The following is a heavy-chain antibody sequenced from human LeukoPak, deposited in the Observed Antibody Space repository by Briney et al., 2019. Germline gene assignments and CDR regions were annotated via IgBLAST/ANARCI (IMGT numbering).Heavy chain of an antibody. CDR1: GASMTGYY. V-gene: IGHV4-59*01. D-gene: IGHD2-2*01. CDR2: IYYSGST. Sequence: PSETLSLTCTVSGASMTGYYWTWIRQPPGKGLEWIGYIYYSGSTSYNPSLKSRVTISLGTSKNQFSLKMTSVTAADTAVYYCARYQLPDYWGPGTLVTVSS. CDR3: ARYQLPDY. J-gene: IGHJ4*02.